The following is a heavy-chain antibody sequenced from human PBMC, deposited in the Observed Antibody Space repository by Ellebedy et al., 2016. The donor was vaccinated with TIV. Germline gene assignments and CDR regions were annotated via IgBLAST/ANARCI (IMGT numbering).Heavy chain of an antibody. V-gene: IGHV1-2*02. Sequence: ASVKVSCKASGYTFTANYIHWVRQAPGQGLEWMGWINPDSGVTNIAQKFQGRVTMTRDTSVNTAYMDLSRLESDDTAVYHCARVRRGSSGMDVWGQGTTVTVSS. CDR3: ARVRRGSSGMDV. J-gene: IGHJ6*02. CDR2: INPDSGVT. CDR1: GYTFTANY. D-gene: IGHD6-13*01.